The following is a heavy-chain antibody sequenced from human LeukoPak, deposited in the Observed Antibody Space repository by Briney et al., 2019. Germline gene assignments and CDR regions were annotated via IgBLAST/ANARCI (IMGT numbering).Heavy chain of an antibody. D-gene: IGHD2-2*01. CDR2: IYTSGST. Sequence: SETLSLTCTVSGGSISSYYWSWIRQPAGKGLEWIGRIYTSGSTNYNPSLKSRVTVSVDTSKNQFSLKLSSVTAADTAVYYCARGTKYCSSTSCSNWFDPWGQGTLVTVSS. V-gene: IGHV4-4*07. CDR3: ARGTKYCSSTSCSNWFDP. J-gene: IGHJ5*02. CDR1: GGSISSYY.